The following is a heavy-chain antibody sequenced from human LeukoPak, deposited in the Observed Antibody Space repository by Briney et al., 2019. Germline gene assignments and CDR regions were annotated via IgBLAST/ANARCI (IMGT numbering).Heavy chain of an antibody. CDR1: GFTFSDYS. V-gene: IGHV3-48*01. CDR3: ARDYKYAFDN. CDR2: IGIDSGNT. J-gene: IGHJ4*02. Sequence: GGSLRLSCAASGFTFSDYSMNWVRRAPGKGLEWILYIGIDSGNTNYADSVKGRFTISGDKAKNSLYLQMNSLRVEDTAVYYCARDYKYAFDNWGQGTLVTVSS. D-gene: IGHD5-24*01.